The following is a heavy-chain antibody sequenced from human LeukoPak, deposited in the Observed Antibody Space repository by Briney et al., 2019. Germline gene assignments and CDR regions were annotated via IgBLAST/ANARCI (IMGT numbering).Heavy chain of an antibody. J-gene: IGHJ6*03. V-gene: IGHV4-59*12. CDR2: IYYSGST. CDR1: GGSISSYY. Sequence: SETLSLTCTVSGGSISSYYWSWIRQPPGKGLEWIGYIYYSGSTNYNPSLKSRVTISVDTSKNQFSLKLSSVTAADTAVYYCARDWEGYSYGTGYYYYMDVWGKGTTVTVSS. D-gene: IGHD5-18*01. CDR3: ARDWEGYSYGTGYYYYMDV.